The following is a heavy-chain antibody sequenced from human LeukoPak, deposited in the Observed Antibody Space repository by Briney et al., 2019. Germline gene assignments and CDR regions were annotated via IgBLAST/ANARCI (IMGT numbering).Heavy chain of an antibody. Sequence: SETLSLTCAVYGGSFSGYYWSWIRQPPGKGLEWIGEINHSGSTNYNPSLRSRVTMSVDTSKNQFSLKLSSVTAADTAVYYCARENYDILTGYPHFDYWGQGTLVTVSS. V-gene: IGHV4-34*01. CDR2: INHSGST. D-gene: IGHD3-9*01. CDR3: ARENYDILTGYPHFDY. CDR1: GGSFSGYY. J-gene: IGHJ4*02.